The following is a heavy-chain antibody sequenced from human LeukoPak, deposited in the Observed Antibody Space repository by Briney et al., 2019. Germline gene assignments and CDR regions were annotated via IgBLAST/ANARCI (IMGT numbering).Heavy chain of an antibody. CDR3: ARDNYYGSGNDY. CDR1: GFTFSSYA. V-gene: IGHV3-30*04. J-gene: IGHJ4*02. Sequence: GSLRLSCAASGFTFSSYAMHWVRQAPGKGLEWVAVISYDGSNKYYADSVKGRFTISRDNSKNTLYLQMNSLRAEDTAVYYCARDNYYGSGNDYWGQGTLVTVSS. D-gene: IGHD3-10*01. CDR2: ISYDGSNK.